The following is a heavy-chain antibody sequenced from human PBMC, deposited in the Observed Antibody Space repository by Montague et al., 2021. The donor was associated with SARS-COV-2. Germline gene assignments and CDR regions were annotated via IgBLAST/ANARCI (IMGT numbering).Heavy chain of an antibody. CDR1: GFTFSDYA. J-gene: IGHJ3*01. CDR2: INGDGVTT. CDR3: VKDMSEFDDLNDFDV. Sequence: SLRLSCAASGFTFSDYAMHWVRQAPGKGLEWVSLINGDGVTTLFTDSVKGRFTISRDNTKNSLYLQMKSLRTEDTALYFCVKDMSEFDDLNDFDVCGQGTQVTVSS. V-gene: IGHV3-43*02. D-gene: IGHD1-1*01.